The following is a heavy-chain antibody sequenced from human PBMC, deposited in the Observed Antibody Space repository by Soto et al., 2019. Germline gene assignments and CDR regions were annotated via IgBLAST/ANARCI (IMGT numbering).Heavy chain of an antibody. J-gene: IGHJ5*02. V-gene: IGHV1-24*01. D-gene: IGHD2-2*01. CDR2: FDPEDGET. CDR1: GYTLTELS. CDR3: ATRYCSSTSCYVRWFDP. Sequence: ASVKVSCKVSGYTLTELSMHWVRQAPGKGPEWMGGFDPEDGETIYAQKFQGRVTMTEDTSTDTAYMELSSLRSEDTAVYYCATRYCSSTSCYVRWFDPWGQGTLVTVSS.